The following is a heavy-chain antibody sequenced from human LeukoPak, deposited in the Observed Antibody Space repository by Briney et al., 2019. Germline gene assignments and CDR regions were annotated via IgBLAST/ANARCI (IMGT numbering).Heavy chain of an antibody. V-gene: IGHV1-69*01. CDR1: GSTFSSYA. CDR2: IIPIFGTA. CDR3: ARGLLTRAERPRYYYYMDV. D-gene: IGHD7-27*01. J-gene: IGHJ6*03. Sequence: ASVKVSCKASGSTFSSYAISWVRQAPGQGLEWMGGIIPIFGTANYAQKFQGRVTITADESTSTAYMELSSLRSEDTAVYYCARGLLTRAERPRYYYYMDVWGKGTTVTVSS.